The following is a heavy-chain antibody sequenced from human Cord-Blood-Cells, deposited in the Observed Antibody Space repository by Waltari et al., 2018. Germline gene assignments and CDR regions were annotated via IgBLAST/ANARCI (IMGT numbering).Heavy chain of an antibody. CDR1: GGSISSYY. V-gene: IGHV4-59*05. J-gene: IGHJ4*02. CDR2: IYYSGST. Sequence: QVQLQESGPGLVKPSETLSLTCTVSGGSISSYYWRWIRQPPGKGLEWIGSIYYSGSTYYNPSLKSRVTISVDTSKNQFSLKLSSVTAADTAVYYCARHPPPYYDSSGYDYWGQGTLVTVSS. CDR3: ARHPPPYYDSSGYDY. D-gene: IGHD3-22*01.